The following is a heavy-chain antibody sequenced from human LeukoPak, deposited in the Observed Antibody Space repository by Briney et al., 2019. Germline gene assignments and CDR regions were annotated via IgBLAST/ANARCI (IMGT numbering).Heavy chain of an antibody. D-gene: IGHD3-3*01. CDR1: GFTFSSYS. J-gene: IGHJ4*02. V-gene: IGHV3-48*01. CDR2: ISSSSTI. CDR3: ARDYDFWSGYPTYDY. Sequence: GGSLRLSCAGSGFTFSSYSMNWVRQAPGKGLEWVSYISSSSTIYYADSVKGRFTISRDNAKNSLYLQMNSLRAEDTAVYYCARDYDFWSGYPTYDYWGQGTLVTVSS.